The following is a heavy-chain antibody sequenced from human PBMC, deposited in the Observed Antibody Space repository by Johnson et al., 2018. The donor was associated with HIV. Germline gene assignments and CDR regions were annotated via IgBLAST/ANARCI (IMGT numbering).Heavy chain of an antibody. Sequence: LVESGGSLRLSCAASGFTFSSYDMHWVRQATGKGLEWVSAISGGGSAIYYADSVRGRFTISRDNAKNSLYLQMNSLRAEDTALYYCARDLSGWTFGGVIESEAFDIWGQGTMVTVSS. D-gene: IGHD3-16*02. J-gene: IGHJ3*02. CDR3: ARDLSGWTFGGVIESEAFDI. V-gene: IGHV3-21*04. CDR1: GFTFSSYD. CDR2: ISGGGSAI.